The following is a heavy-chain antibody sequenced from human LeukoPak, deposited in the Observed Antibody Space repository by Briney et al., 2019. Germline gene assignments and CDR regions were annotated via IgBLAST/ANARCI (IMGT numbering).Heavy chain of an antibody. J-gene: IGHJ4*02. CDR3: AKDRGSGSFDY. CDR2: ISSSSSYI. Sequence: GGSLRLSCAASGFTFSSYSMNWVRQAPGKGLEWVSSISSSSSYIYYADSVKGRFTISRDNAKNSLYLQMNSLRAEDTAVYYCAKDRGSGSFDYWGQGTLVTVSS. V-gene: IGHV3-21*01. CDR1: GFTFSSYS. D-gene: IGHD3-22*01.